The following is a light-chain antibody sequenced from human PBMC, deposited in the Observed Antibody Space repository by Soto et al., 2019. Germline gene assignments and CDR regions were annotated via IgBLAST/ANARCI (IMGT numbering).Light chain of an antibody. CDR3: LLSYNGPYV. Sequence: QALGTQDPSLTVSPGGTVPLTCGSRTGAVTNGHYPYWFQQKPGQAPRTLIYDTTNRHSWTPARFSGYLLGGKAALTLSGAQPEDEAEYYCLLSYNGPYVFGTGTKVTVL. J-gene: IGLJ1*01. CDR1: TGAVTNGHY. V-gene: IGLV7-46*01. CDR2: DTT.